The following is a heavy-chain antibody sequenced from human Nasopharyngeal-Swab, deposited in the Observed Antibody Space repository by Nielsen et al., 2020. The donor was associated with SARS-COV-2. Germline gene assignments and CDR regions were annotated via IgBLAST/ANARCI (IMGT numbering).Heavy chain of an antibody. CDR1: GFTFSSYW. D-gene: IGHD4-11*01. Sequence: GESLKISCAASGFTFSSYWMHWVRQAPGKGLVWVSRINSDGSSTSYADSVKGRFTISRDNAKNTLYLQMNSLRAEDTAVYYCAREFSKGYSNYYYGMDVWGQGTTVTVSS. J-gene: IGHJ6*02. V-gene: IGHV3-74*01. CDR3: AREFSKGYSNYYYGMDV. CDR2: INSDGSST.